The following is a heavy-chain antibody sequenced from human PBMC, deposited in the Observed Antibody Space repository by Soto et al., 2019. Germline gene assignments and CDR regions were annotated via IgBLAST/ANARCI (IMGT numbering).Heavy chain of an antibody. CDR3: ARGRYCLTGRCFPNWFDS. J-gene: IGHJ5*01. V-gene: IGHV4-30-4*01. CDR1: GDSISTVDYF. D-gene: IGHD2-15*01. Sequence: SETLSLTCSVSGDSISTVDYFWAWIRQPPGQALEYIGYIYKSATTYYNPSFEGRVAISLDTSKSHFSLNVTSVTATDTAVYFCARGRYCLTGRCFPNWFDSWGQGTLVTVSS. CDR2: IYKSATT.